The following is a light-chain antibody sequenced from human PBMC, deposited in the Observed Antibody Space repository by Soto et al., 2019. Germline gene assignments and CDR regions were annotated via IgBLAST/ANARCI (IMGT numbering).Light chain of an antibody. Sequence: DIHMTQSPSSVSASVGDRVTITCRASQTIDSWLAWYQQRPGKPPNLLIYKASTLASGVTSRFSGSGSGTEFTLTINSLQPDDFATYYCQQYHIYSGTFGQATKV. J-gene: IGKJ1*01. CDR3: QQYHIYSGT. CDR2: KAS. V-gene: IGKV1-5*03. CDR1: QTIDSW.